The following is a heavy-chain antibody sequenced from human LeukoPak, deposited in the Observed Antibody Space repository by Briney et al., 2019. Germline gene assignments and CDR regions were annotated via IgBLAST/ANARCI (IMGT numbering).Heavy chain of an antibody. D-gene: IGHD3-22*01. V-gene: IGHV3-21*01. CDR2: ISSSSSYI. CDR1: GFTFSSYS. CDR3: ARRIGRRYYDSSGYIYNDWFDP. J-gene: IGHJ5*02. Sequence: PGGSLRLSCAASGFTFSSYSMNWVRQAPGKGLEWVSSISSSSSYIYYADSVKGRFTISRDNAKNSLYLQMNSLRAEDTAVYYCARRIGRRYYDSSGYIYNDWFDPWGQGTLVTVSS.